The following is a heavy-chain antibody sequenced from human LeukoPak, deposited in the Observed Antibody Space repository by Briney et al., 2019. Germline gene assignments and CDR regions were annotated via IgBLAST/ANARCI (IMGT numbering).Heavy chain of an antibody. CDR2: INWNGGST. D-gene: IGHD3-22*01. J-gene: IGHJ4*02. Sequence: GGSLRLSCAASGFTFDDYGMSWVRQAPGKGLEWVSGINWNGGSTGYADSVKGRFTISRDNAKNSLYLRMNSLRAEDTALYYCARVLSPTDSSGSFDYWGQGTLVTVSS. CDR1: GFTFDDYG. V-gene: IGHV3-20*04. CDR3: ARVLSPTDSSGSFDY.